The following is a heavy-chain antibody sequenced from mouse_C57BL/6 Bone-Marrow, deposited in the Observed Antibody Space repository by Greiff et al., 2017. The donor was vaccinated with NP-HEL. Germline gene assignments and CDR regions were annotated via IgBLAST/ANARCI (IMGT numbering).Heavy chain of an antibody. Sequence: VQLQQSVAELVRPGASVKLSCTASGFTINNSYMHWVTQRPEQGLELIGRIDPANGSTNYTPKFQGKATLTADTSSNTAYLQLSSLTSEDTAIYYCASGWLPDYWGQGTTLTVSS. D-gene: IGHD2-3*01. V-gene: IGHV14-3*01. J-gene: IGHJ2*01. CDR2: IDPANGST. CDR1: GFTINNSY. CDR3: ASGWLPDY.